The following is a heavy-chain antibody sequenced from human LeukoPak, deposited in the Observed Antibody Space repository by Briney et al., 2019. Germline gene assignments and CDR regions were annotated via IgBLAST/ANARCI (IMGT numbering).Heavy chain of an antibody. Sequence: SETLSLTCAVYGGSFSSYYWSWIRQPPGKGLEWIGEINHSGSTNYNPSLKSRVTISVDTSKNQFSLKLSSVTAADTAVYYCARSPIFGVVIPPYYGMDVWGQGTTVTVSS. CDR1: GGSFSSYY. V-gene: IGHV4-34*01. CDR3: ARSPIFGVVIPPYYGMDV. J-gene: IGHJ6*02. D-gene: IGHD3-3*01. CDR2: INHSGST.